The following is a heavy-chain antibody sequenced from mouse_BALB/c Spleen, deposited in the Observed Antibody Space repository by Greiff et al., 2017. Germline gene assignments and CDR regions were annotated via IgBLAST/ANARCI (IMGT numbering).Heavy chain of an antibody. D-gene: IGHD2-2*01. CDR3: IYGYDGWFAY. Sequence: VQLQQSGTVLARPGASVKMSCKASGYTFTSYWMHWVNQRPGQGLEWIGAIYPGNSDTSYNQKFKGKAKLTAVTSTSTAYMELSSLTNEDSAVYYCIYGYDGWFAYWGQGTLVTVSA. CDR2: IYPGNSDT. J-gene: IGHJ3*01. V-gene: IGHV1-5*01. CDR1: GYTFTSYW.